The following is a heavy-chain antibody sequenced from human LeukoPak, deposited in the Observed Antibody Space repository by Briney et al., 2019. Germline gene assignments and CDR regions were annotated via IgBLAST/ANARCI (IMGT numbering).Heavy chain of an antibody. Sequence: HTGGSLRLSCVASGLPIGDFAMHWVRQAPGQGLEWVSLISDDGVSTFFTDSVKGRFSISRDNSKNSLFLEMSSLRTEDTAMYYCARESGKFDYWGQGTLVAVSA. CDR1: GLPIGDFA. J-gene: IGHJ4*02. CDR2: ISDDGVST. CDR3: ARESGKFDY. V-gene: IGHV3-43*02.